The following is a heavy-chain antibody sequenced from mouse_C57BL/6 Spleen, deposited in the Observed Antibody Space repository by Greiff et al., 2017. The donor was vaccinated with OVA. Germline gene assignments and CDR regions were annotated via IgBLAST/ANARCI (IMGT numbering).Heavy chain of an antibody. Sequence: EVHLVESGGDLVKPGGSLTLSCAASGFTFSSYGMYWVRQTPDKRLEWVATISSGGSYTYYPDSVKGRFTISRDNAKNTLYLQLSSLKVDDTAMYYCSRDLADYEDAMDYWGQGTSVTVSS. D-gene: IGHD2-4*01. CDR1: GFTFSSYG. CDR2: ISSGGSYT. V-gene: IGHV5-6*01. CDR3: SRDLADYEDAMDY. J-gene: IGHJ4*01.